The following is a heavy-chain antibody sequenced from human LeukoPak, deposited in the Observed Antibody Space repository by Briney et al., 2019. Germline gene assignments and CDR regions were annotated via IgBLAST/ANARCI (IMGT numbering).Heavy chain of an antibody. CDR3: ARFNLYGSGPLASHFDY. CDR1: GGSISSYY. Sequence: SETLSLTCTVSGGSISSYYWSWIRQPAGKGLEWIGRIYTSGSTNYNPSLKSRVTMSVDTSKNQFSLKLSSVTAADTAVYYCARFNLYGSGPLASHFDYWGQGTLVTVSS. V-gene: IGHV4-4*07. D-gene: IGHD3-10*01. J-gene: IGHJ4*02. CDR2: IYTSGST.